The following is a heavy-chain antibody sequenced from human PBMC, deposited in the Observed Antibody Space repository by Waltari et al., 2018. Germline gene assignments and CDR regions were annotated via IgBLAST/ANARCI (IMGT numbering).Heavy chain of an antibody. CDR1: GFSITSYG. Sequence: QVQLVESGGGVVQPGTSLRLSCAASGFSITSYGMHWVRQAPGKGLEWVAVIWYDGSKRYYADSVEGRFTISRDISKSTLYLQMNSLGPQDTAVYYCARQGYSGSSLTYDYWGPGTQVTVTS. V-gene: IGHV3-33*01. CDR3: ARQGYSGSSLTYDY. D-gene: IGHD6-13*01. J-gene: IGHJ4*02. CDR2: IWYDGSKR.